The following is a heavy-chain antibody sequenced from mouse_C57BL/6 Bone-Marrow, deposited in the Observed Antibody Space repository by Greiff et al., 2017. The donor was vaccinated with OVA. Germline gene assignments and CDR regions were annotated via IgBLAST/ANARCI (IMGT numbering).Heavy chain of an antibody. V-gene: IGHV14-4*01. CDR1: GFTITDDY. CDR3: TTNYDYYAMDY. J-gene: IGHJ4*01. Sequence: EVQLQESGAELVRPGASVKLSCTASGFTITDDYMHWVKPRPEQGLEWIGCIDPETGDTEYASKFQGKATRTADTASNTAYLQLSSLTSEDTAVYYCTTNYDYYAMDYWGQGTSVTVSS. D-gene: IGHD1-1*02. CDR2: IDPETGDT.